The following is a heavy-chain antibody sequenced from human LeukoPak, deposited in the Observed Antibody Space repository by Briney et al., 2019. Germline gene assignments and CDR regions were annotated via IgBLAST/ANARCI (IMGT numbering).Heavy chain of an antibody. CDR1: GFSLSTSGVG. Sequence: SGPTLVKPTQTLTLICTFSGFSLSTSGVGVGWIRQPPGKALEWLALIYWNDDKRYSPSLKSRLTITKDTSKNQVVLTMTNVDPVDTATYYCAHETYYYDSSGYHGAYYFDYWGQGTLVTVSS. J-gene: IGHJ4*02. D-gene: IGHD3-22*01. CDR3: AHETYYYDSSGYHGAYYFDY. V-gene: IGHV2-5*01. CDR2: IYWNDDK.